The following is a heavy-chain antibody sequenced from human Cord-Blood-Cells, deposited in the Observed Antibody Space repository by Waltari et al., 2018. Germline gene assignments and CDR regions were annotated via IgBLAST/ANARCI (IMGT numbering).Heavy chain of an antibody. CDR3: ASRSGYSSSWNYFDY. Sequence: QVQLVQSGAEVKKPGSSVKVSCKVSGGTFRSHAISRVRQAPGQGLEWMGGIIPIFGTANYAQKFQGRVTITADESTSTAYMELSSLRSEDTAVYYCASRSGYSSSWNYFDYWGQGTLVTVSS. D-gene: IGHD6-13*01. J-gene: IGHJ4*02. CDR1: GGTFRSHA. V-gene: IGHV1-69*01. CDR2: IIPIFGTA.